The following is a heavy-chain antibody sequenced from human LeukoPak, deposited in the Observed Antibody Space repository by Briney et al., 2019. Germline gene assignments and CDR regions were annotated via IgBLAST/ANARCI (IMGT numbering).Heavy chain of an antibody. CDR2: IIPIFGTA. Sequence: SVKVSCKASGGTFSNYAITWVRQAPGQGLEWMGGIIPIFGTANYAQKLQGRVTMTTDTSTSTAYMELRSLRSDDTAVYYCARDVGGRVTTVGVFDYWGQGTLVTVSS. V-gene: IGHV1-69*05. CDR1: GGTFSNYA. D-gene: IGHD4-23*01. CDR3: ARDVGGRVTTVGVFDY. J-gene: IGHJ4*02.